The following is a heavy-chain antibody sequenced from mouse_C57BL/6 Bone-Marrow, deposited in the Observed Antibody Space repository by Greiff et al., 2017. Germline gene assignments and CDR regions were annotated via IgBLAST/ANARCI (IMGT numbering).Heavy chain of an antibody. CDR1: GYAFSSYW. V-gene: IGHV1-80*01. CDR2: IYPGDGDT. D-gene: IGHD1-1*01. CDR3: ARNVIATYGFFTD. J-gene: IGHJ2*01. Sequence: QVQLKESGAELVKPGASVKISCKASGYAFSSYWMNWVKQRPGKGLEWIGQIYPGDGDTNYNGKFKGKATLTADKSSSTAYMQLSSLTSEDSAVYFCARNVIATYGFFTDWGQGTTLTVSS.